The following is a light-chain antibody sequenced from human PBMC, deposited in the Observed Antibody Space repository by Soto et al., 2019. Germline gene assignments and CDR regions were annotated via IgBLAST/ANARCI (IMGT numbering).Light chain of an antibody. CDR1: QSISKY. V-gene: IGKV3-11*01. CDR2: DAS. J-gene: IGKJ2*01. CDR3: QQRSNWPPYT. Sequence: EIVLTQSPATLSLSPGERATLSCRASQSISKYLVWYQQKPGQAPRLLMYDASNRATGIPARFSGSGSGTDFTLTISSLEPEDFALYYCQQRSNWPPYTFGQGTKVEIK.